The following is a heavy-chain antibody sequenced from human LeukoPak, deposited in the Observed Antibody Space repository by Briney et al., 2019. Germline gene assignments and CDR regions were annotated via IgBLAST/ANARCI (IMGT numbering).Heavy chain of an antibody. CDR2: ISYDGSDE. V-gene: IGHV3-30*07. CDR1: GFTFSNYA. Sequence: PGGSLRLSCAASGFTFSNYAMNWVRQAPGKGLEWVAVISYDGSDEYYADSVKGRFTISRDNSKNTLYLQMNSLRAEDTAVYYCARDLGVHTAMEIDYWGQGTLVTVSS. J-gene: IGHJ4*02. D-gene: IGHD5-18*01. CDR3: ARDLGVHTAMEIDY.